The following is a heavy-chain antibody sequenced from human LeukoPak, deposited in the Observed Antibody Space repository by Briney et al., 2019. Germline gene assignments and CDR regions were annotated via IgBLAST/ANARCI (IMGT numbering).Heavy chain of an antibody. V-gene: IGHV4-4*07. CDR3: ARGPKVDSSGYYHNY. CDR2: IYTSGSN. CDR1: GGSISSYY. Sequence: SETLSLTCTVSGGSISSYYWSWIRQPAGKGLEWIGRIYTSGSNNYNPSLKSRVTMSVDTSKNQFSLKLSSVTAADTAVYYCARGPKVDSSGYYHNYWGQGTLVTVSS. D-gene: IGHD3-22*01. J-gene: IGHJ4*02.